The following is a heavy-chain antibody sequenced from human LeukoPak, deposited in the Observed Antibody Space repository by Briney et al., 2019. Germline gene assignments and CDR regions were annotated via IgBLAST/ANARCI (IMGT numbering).Heavy chain of an antibody. CDR1: GGSISSGY. D-gene: IGHD2-21*01. V-gene: IGHV4-59*01. Sequence: SETLSLTCSGSGGSISSGYWAWLRQPPGKGLDWMGYMYYTGRTNYNTSFKSLATISLASSKKQFSVIRSSMTAADTAIYCGARVSVVYGMDLGGGGTTVTVP. J-gene: IGHJ6*01. CDR3: ARVSVVYGMDL. CDR2: MYYTGRT.